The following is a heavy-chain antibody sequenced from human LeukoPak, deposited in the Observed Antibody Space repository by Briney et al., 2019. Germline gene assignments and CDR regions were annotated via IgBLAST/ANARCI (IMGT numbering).Heavy chain of an antibody. Sequence: ASVKVSCKASGYTFTGYYMHWVRQAPGQGLEWMGWINPNSGGTNYAQKFQGRVTMTRDTSISTAYMELSRLRSDDTAVYYCARLIAVAGHDAFGIWGQGTMVTVSS. CDR1: GYTFTGYY. V-gene: IGHV1-2*02. CDR3: ARLIAVAGHDAFGI. CDR2: INPNSGGT. D-gene: IGHD6-19*01. J-gene: IGHJ3*02.